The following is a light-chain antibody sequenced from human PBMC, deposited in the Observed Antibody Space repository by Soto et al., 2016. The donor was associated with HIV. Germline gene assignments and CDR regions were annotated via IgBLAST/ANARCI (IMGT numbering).Light chain of an antibody. J-gene: IGKJ2*01. CDR2: KVS. CDR3: MQGTQWPYT. Sequence: DVVMTQSPLSLPVTLGQPASISCRSSQSLVHSDGNTYLNWFQQRPGQSPRRLIYKVSNRDAGVPDRFSGSGSGTDFTLEISRVEAEDVGVYYCMQGTQWPYTFGQGTKLEIK. V-gene: IGKV2-30*02. CDR1: QSLVHSDGNTY.